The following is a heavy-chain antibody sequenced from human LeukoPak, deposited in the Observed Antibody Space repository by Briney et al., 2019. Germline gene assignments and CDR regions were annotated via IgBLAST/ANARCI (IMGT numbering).Heavy chain of an antibody. J-gene: IGHJ4*02. Sequence: GGSLRLSCAGSGFSFSYAWMNWVRQVPGKGLEWVGRIKNNGDGGTTVYAAPVKGRFTISRDDSKTTLYLQMNSLKTEDTAVYYCITALYSSSWCDYWGQGTLVTVSS. V-gene: IGHV3-15*07. CDR2: IKNNGDGGTT. CDR1: GFSFSYAW. D-gene: IGHD6-13*01. CDR3: ITALYSSSWCDY.